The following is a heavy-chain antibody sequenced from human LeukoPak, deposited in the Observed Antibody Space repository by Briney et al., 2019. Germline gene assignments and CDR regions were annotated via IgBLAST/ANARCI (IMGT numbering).Heavy chain of an antibody. J-gene: IGHJ4*02. CDR1: GGSISSYY. D-gene: IGHD3-16*01. Sequence: PSETLSLTCTVSGGSISSYYWSWIRQPPGKGLEWIGYIYYSGSTNYNPSLKSRVTISVDTSKNQFSLKLSSVTAADTAVYYCASMDYVWGSFYWGQGTLVTVSS. V-gene: IGHV4-59*01. CDR2: IYYSGST. CDR3: ASMDYVWGSFY.